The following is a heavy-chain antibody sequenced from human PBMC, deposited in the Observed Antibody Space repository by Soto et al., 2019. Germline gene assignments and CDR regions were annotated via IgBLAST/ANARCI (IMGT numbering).Heavy chain of an antibody. CDR2: ISGSGGST. CDR3: AKEYGGSKGSYYYYGMDV. CDR1: GFTFSTYA. Sequence: PGGSLRLSCAASGFTFSTYAMSWVRQAPGKGLEWVSVISGSGGSTYYADSVKGRFTISRDNSKNTLYLQVNSLRAEDTAVYYCAKEYGGSKGSYYYYGMDVWGPGTTVTVSS. V-gene: IGHV3-23*01. J-gene: IGHJ6*02. D-gene: IGHD2-15*01.